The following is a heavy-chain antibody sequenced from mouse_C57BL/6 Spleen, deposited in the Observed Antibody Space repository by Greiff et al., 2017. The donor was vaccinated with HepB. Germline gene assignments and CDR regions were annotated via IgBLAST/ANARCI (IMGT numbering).Heavy chain of an antibody. Sequence: DVKLVESERGLVQPGSSMKLSCTASGFTFSDYYMAWVRQVPEKGLEWVANINYDGSSTYYLDSLKSRFIISRDNAKNILYLQMSSLKSEDTATYYCARDGGYAMDYWGQRTSVTVSS. J-gene: IGHJ4*01. CDR2: INYDGSST. V-gene: IGHV5-16*01. CDR1: GFTFSDYY. CDR3: ARDGGYAMDY.